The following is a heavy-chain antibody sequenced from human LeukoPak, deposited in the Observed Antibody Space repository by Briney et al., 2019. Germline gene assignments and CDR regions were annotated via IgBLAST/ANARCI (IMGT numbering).Heavy chain of an antibody. CDR2: IKQDGSEK. CDR3: ARAPTGFLKAYYYGMDV. V-gene: IGHV3-7*03. J-gene: IGHJ6*02. CDR1: GFTFSSYW. D-gene: IGHD1-1*01. Sequence: GGSLRLSCAASGFTFSSYWMSWVRQAPGKGLEWVANIKQDGSEKYYVDSVKGRFTISRDNAKNSLYLQMNSLRAEDTAVYCCARAPTGFLKAYYYGMDVWGQGTTVTVSS.